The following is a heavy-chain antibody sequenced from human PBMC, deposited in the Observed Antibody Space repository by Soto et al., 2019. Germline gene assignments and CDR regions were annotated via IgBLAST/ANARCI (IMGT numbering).Heavy chain of an antibody. CDR2: IYYSGST. CDR3: ARLVVVPAAISVPGYFDY. J-gene: IGHJ4*02. V-gene: IGHV4-59*08. CDR1: GGSISSYY. D-gene: IGHD2-2*01. Sequence: SETLSLTCTVSGGSISSYYWSWIRQPPGKGLEWIGYIYYSGSTNYNPSLKSRVTISVDTSKNQFSLKLSSVTAADTAVYYCARLVVVPAAISVPGYFDYWGQGTLVTVSS.